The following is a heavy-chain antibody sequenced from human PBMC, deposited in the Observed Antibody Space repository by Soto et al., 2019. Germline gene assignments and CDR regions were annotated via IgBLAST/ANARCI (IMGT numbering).Heavy chain of an antibody. D-gene: IGHD3-9*01. V-gene: IGHV4-59*01. Sequence: SETLSLTCTVSGGSISSYYWSWIRQPPGKGLEWIGYIYYSGSTNYNPSLKSRVTISVDTSKNQFSLKLSSVTAADTAVYYCARVAYDILTGYSWFDPWGQGTLVTVS. CDR2: IYYSGST. CDR1: GGSISSYY. J-gene: IGHJ5*02. CDR3: ARVAYDILTGYSWFDP.